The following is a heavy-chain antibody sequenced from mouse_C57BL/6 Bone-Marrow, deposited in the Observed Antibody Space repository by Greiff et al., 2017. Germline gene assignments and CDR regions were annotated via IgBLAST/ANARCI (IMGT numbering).Heavy chain of an antibody. V-gene: IGHV1-15*01. J-gene: IGHJ1*03. D-gene: IGHD1-1*01. CDR1: GYTFTDYE. CDR3: TRDYYGSRWYCDV. CDR2: IDPETGGP. Sequence: VQLQQSGAELVRPGASVTLSCKASGYTFTDYEMHWVKQTPVHGLEWIGAIDPETGGPAYNQKFKGKAILTADKSSSTAYMELRSLTSEDSAVYYCTRDYYGSRWYCDVWGTGTTVTVSS.